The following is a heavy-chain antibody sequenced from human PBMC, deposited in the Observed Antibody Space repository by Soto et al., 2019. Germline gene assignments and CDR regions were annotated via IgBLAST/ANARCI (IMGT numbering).Heavy chain of an antibody. CDR3: ATSKDSYCSGGSCYKFDP. CDR2: ISSSSSYI. D-gene: IGHD2-15*01. V-gene: IGHV3-21*01. CDR1: GFTFSSYS. J-gene: IGHJ5*02. Sequence: EVQLVESGGGLVKPGGSLRLSCAASGFTFSSYSMNWVRQAPGKGLEWVSSISSSSSYIYYADSVKGRFTISRDNAKNSLYLQMNSLRAEDTAVYYCATSKDSYCSGGSCYKFDPWGQGTMVTVSS.